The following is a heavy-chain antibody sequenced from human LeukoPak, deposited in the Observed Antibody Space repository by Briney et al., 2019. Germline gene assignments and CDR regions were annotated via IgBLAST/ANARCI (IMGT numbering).Heavy chain of an antibody. V-gene: IGHV4-34*04. CDR3: ARLCFYGTGKSCSHTYY. J-gene: IGHJ4*02. CDR1: GGSFSGYY. CDR2: INHGGTT. Sequence: PSETLSLTCAVYGGSFSGYYWGWVRQPPGKGLGWNGEINHGGTTNNNTSLRSRATMSADTSKTQFSLNLISVTAEDTAVYYCARLCFYGTGKSCSHTYYWGQGTLVTVSS. D-gene: IGHD2-8*02.